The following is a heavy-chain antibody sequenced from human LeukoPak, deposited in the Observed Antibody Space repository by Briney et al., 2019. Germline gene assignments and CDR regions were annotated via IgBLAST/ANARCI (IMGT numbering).Heavy chain of an antibody. Sequence: GASVKVSCKASGYTFTGYYMHWVRQAPGQGLEWMGWINPNSGGTNYAQKFQGRVTMTRDTSISTAYMELSRLRSDDTAVYYCARDPPLSSGWDGDSGYWGQGTLVTVSS. D-gene: IGHD6-19*01. V-gene: IGHV1-2*02. J-gene: IGHJ4*02. CDR1: GYTFTGYY. CDR3: ARDPPLSSGWDGDSGY. CDR2: INPNSGGT.